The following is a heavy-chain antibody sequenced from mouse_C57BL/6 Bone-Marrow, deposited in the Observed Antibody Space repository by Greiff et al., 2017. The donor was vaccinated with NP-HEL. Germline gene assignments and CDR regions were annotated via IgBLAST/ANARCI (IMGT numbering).Heavy chain of an antibody. Sequence: EVHLVESGGGLVQPGGSMKLSCVASGFTFSNYWMNWVRQSPEKGLEWVAQIRLKSDNYATHYAESVKGRFTISRDDSKSSVYLQMNNLRAEDTGIYYCTGSGTRFDDWGQGTTLTVSS. CDR2: IRLKSDNYAT. V-gene: IGHV6-3*01. CDR1: GFTFSNYW. J-gene: IGHJ2*01. CDR3: TGSGTRFDD. D-gene: IGHD4-1*01.